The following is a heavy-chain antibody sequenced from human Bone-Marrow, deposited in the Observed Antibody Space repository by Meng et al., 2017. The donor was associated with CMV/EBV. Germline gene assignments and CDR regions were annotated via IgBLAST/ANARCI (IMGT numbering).Heavy chain of an antibody. CDR2: ISSSGSYI. CDR1: GFPFSSFS. D-gene: IGHD2-2*01. J-gene: IGHJ6*02. V-gene: IGHV3-21*01. Sequence: ETLSLTCAASGFPFSSFSMNWVRQAPGKGLEWVSSISSSGSYISYADSVKGRFTISRDNAKNSLYLQMNSLRAEDTAVYYCARDGLKLGYCSSTSCQYYYYYYGMDVWGQGTTVTVSS. CDR3: ARDGLKLGYCSSTSCQYYYYYYGMDV.